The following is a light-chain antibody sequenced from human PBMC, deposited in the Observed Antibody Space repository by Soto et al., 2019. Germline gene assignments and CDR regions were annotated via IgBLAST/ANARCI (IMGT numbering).Light chain of an antibody. CDR2: GIS. CDR1: QSVNSN. J-gene: IGKJ1*01. V-gene: IGKV3D-15*01. CDR3: QQYNNWPRT. Sequence: EILMTQSPATLSVSPGERATLSGRGSQSVNSNYLAWYXXKHGQAPRLLIYGISKRATDIPDRFSGSGSGTELTITISSLQPEDGEVYYGQQYNNWPRTFGQGTKVDIK.